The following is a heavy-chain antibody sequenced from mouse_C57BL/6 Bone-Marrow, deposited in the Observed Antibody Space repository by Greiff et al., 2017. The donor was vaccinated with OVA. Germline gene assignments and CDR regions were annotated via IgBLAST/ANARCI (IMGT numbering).Heavy chain of an antibody. D-gene: IGHD1-3*01. J-gene: IGHJ2*01. Sequence: EVQLQQSGAELVRPGASVKLSCTASGFNITDDYLHWVKQRPEQGLEWIGWIDPENGDTEYASKFQGKATITADTSSNTAYLQLSSLTSEDTAVYYCTTERGSLYFDYWGQGTTLTVSS. CDR2: IDPENGDT. CDR3: TTERGSLYFDY. V-gene: IGHV14-4*01. CDR1: GFNITDDY.